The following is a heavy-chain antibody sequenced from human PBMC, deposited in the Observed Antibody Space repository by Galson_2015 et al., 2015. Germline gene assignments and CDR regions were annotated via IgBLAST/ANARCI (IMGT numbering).Heavy chain of an antibody. J-gene: IGHJ4*02. CDR3: AKSPHSVISYFDY. CDR1: GFTFSSYA. D-gene: IGHD2-21*01. Sequence: SLRLSCAASGFTFSSYAMSWVRQAPGKGLGWVSAISGSGGSTYYADSVKGRFTISRDNSKNTLYLQMNSLRAEDTAVYYCAKSPHSVISYFDYWGQGTLVTVSS. CDR2: ISGSGGST. V-gene: IGHV3-23*01.